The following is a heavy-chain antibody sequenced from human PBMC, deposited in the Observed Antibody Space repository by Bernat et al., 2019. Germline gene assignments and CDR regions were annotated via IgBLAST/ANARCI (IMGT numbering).Heavy chain of an antibody. CDR2: INAGNGNT. D-gene: IGHD3-3*01. J-gene: IGHJ4*02. CDR1: GYTFTSYA. V-gene: IGHV1-3*01. CDR3: AKSPPYYDFWSGYQGWDY. Sequence: QVQLVQSGAEVKKPGASVKVSCKASGYTFTSYAMHWVRQAPGQRLEWMGWINAGNGNTRYSQKFQGRVTINRDTSASTAYMELSSLRSEDTAVYYCAKSPPYYDFWSGYQGWDYWGQGTLVTVSS.